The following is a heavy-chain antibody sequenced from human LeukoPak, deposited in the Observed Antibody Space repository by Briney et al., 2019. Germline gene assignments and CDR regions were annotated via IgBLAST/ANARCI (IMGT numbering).Heavy chain of an antibody. J-gene: IGHJ4*02. Sequence: GGSLRLSCAASGFTFSSFAMSWVRQAPGKGLEWVSGISDSGGYTYYADSVKGRFIISRDNSKNTLYLHMNSLRAEDTAVYYCAKLGNFASGSYSDWGQGTLVTVSS. V-gene: IGHV3-23*01. CDR1: GFTFSSFA. CDR3: AKLGNFASGSYSD. CDR2: ISDSGGYT. D-gene: IGHD3-10*01.